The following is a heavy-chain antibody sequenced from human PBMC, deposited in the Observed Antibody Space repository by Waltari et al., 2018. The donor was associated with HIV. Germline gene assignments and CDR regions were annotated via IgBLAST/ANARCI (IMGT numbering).Heavy chain of an antibody. V-gene: IGHV1-8*01. Sequence: QGQLVQSGAEVKQSGASVRISCKASGYPFTNYDINWLRQATGQGLEWMGWMNPSTGNAGYAHNFQGRVTMTRDIPINTAYMELSGLTSHDTAVYYCSRSRPGAMFGDAWGQGTLVTVSS. CDR3: SRSRPGAMFGDA. D-gene: IGHD3-3*01. J-gene: IGHJ5*02. CDR2: MNPSTGNA. CDR1: GYPFTNYD.